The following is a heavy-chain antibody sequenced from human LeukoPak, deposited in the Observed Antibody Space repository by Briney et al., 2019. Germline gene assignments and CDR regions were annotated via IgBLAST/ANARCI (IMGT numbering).Heavy chain of an antibody. CDR2: INPTDSYT. CDR1: GYSFSSNW. Sequence: GESLKISCKGSGYSFSSNWISWVRQMPGKGLEWIGRINPTDSYTDYSPSFQGPVTISVDRSISTAYLPWSSLKASDTAMYFCASSRAGTLKVHNWFDPWGQGSLVTVSS. V-gene: IGHV5-10-1*01. D-gene: IGHD6-19*01. J-gene: IGHJ5*02. CDR3: ASSRAGTLKVHNWFDP.